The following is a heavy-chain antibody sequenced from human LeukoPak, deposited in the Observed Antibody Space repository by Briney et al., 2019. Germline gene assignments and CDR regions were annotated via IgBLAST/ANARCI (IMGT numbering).Heavy chain of an antibody. V-gene: IGHV1-18*04. D-gene: IGHD1-26*01. Sequence: GASVKVSCKASGYTFTNYGINWVRQAPGQGLEWMGWISAYNGNTNYAQKVQGRVTMTIDASTTTGYMELRSLRSDDTAVYYCARLVDDDSGTYWFYFDSWGQGTLVTVPS. CDR1: GYTFTNYG. CDR2: ISAYNGNT. CDR3: ARLVDDDSGTYWFYFDS. J-gene: IGHJ4*02.